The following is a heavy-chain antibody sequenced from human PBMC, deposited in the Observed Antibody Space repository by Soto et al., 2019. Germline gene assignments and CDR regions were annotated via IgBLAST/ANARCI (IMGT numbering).Heavy chain of an antibody. CDR1: GGTFSSFG. Sequence: GAPVKVSCKASGGTFSSFGISWVRQAPGQGLEWMGGIIPVFGRPNYAQRFRGRLTITADESTNTSYMELIDLTSEDTAVYYCAREASGYDFWGQGTQVTVSS. J-gene: IGHJ1*01. V-gene: IGHV1-69*01. CDR3: AREASGYDF. D-gene: IGHD5-12*01. CDR2: IIPVFGRP.